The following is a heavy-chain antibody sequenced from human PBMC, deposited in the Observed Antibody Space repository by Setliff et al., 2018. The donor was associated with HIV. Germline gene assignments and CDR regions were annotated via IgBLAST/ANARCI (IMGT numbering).Heavy chain of an antibody. CDR3: TRQTREAPYYFDY. V-gene: IGHV5-51*01. CDR2: IYPGDSDT. Sequence: ESLKLSCKGSGYSFSSYWIGWVRQMPGKGLEWMGIIYPGDSDTRYSPSIQGQVTISADKSINTAYLQWSSLQASDTAIYFCTRQTREAPYYFDYWGQGTLVTVSS. CDR1: GYSFSSYW. J-gene: IGHJ4*02.